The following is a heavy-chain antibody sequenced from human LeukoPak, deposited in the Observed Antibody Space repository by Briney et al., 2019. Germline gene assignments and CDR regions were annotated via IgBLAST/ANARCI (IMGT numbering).Heavy chain of an antibody. Sequence: SQTLSLTCTVSGGSISSGDYYWSWIRQPPGKGLEWIGYIYYSGSTYYNPSLKSRVTISVDTSKNQFSLKLSSVTAADSFLYSCAAKRDGWFDPWGQGTLVTVSS. CDR2: IYYSGST. D-gene: IGHD5-24*01. CDR1: GGSISSGDYY. CDR3: AAKRDGWFDP. V-gene: IGHV4-30-4*01. J-gene: IGHJ5*02.